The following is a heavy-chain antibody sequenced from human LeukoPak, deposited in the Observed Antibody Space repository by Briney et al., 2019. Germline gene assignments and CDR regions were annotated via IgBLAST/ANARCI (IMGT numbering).Heavy chain of an antibody. V-gene: IGHV4-4*02. CDR3: VRQLAYCGGDCYFY. Sequence: PSETLSLTCAVSGGSISSSNWWTWVRQPPGKELEWIGEIYHSGSTNYSPSLKSRVTISVDKSKNQFSLKLSSVTAADTAVYYCVRQLAYCGGDCYFYWGQGTLVTVSS. CDR2: IYHSGST. J-gene: IGHJ4*02. D-gene: IGHD2-21*02. CDR1: GGSISSSNW.